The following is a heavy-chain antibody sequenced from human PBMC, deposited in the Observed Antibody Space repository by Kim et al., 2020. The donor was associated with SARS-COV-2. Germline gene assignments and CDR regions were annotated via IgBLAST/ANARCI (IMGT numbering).Heavy chain of an antibody. Sequence: AQKCQGRVTITADKSTSTAYMELSSLRSEDTAVYYCAREGGIAAAGSAFDIWVQGTMVTVSS. J-gene: IGHJ3*02. D-gene: IGHD6-13*01. CDR3: AREGGIAAAGSAFDI. V-gene: IGHV1-69*04.